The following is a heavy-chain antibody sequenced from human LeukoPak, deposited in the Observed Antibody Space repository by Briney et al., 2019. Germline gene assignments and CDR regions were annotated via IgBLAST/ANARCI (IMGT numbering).Heavy chain of an antibody. D-gene: IGHD2-2*02. CDR2: ISGSGCST. J-gene: IGHJ4*02. CDR3: AKDVCSSTSCYTGYYFDY. Sequence: GGSLRLSCAASGFTFSSYAMSWVRQAPGKGLEWVSAISGSGCSTYYADSVKGRFTISRDNSKNTLYLQMNSLRAEDTAVYYCAKDVCSSTSCYTGYYFDYWGQGTLVTVSS. V-gene: IGHV3-23*01. CDR1: GFTFSSYA.